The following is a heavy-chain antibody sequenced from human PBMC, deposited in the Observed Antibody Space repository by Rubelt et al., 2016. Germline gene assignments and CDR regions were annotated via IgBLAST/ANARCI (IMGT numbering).Heavy chain of an antibody. V-gene: IGHV4-39*07. J-gene: IGHJ6*02. Sequence: QLQLQESGPGLVKPSETLSLTCTVSGGSISSSSYYWGWIRQPPGKGLEWIGEINHSGSTNYNPSLKSRVTISVDTSKNQFSLKLSSVTAADTAVYYCASNYGDYYYYGMDVWGQGTTVTVSS. CDR1: GGSISSSSYY. CDR2: INHSGST. D-gene: IGHD4-17*01. CDR3: ASNYGDYYYYGMDV.